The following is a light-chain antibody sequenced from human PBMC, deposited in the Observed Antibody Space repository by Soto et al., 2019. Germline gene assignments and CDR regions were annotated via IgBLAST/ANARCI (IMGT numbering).Light chain of an antibody. J-gene: IGKJ1*01. CDR1: QSVSSSY. Sequence: EIVLTQSPGTLSWSPGEIGALAVRASQSVSSSYLAWYQQKPGQTPRLLIYGASSRATGIPDRFSGSGSGTDFTLTISRLEHEDFAVSYCQQYGSSPWTFGQGTKVDIK. CDR3: QQYGSSPWT. V-gene: IGKV3-20*01. CDR2: GAS.